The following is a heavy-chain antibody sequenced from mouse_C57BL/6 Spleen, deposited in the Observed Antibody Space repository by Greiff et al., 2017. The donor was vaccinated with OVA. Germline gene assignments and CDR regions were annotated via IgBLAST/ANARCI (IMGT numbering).Heavy chain of an antibody. CDR3: AIYYYGTGYYAMDY. CDR1: GYSFTGYY. Sequence: EVKLVESGPELVKPGASVKISCKASGYSFTGYYMNWVKQSPEKSLEWIGEINPSTGGTTYNQKFKAKATLTVDKSSSTAYMQLKSLTSEDSAVYYCAIYYYGTGYYAMDYWGQGTSVTVSS. V-gene: IGHV1-42*01. D-gene: IGHD1-1*01. CDR2: INPSTGGT. J-gene: IGHJ4*01.